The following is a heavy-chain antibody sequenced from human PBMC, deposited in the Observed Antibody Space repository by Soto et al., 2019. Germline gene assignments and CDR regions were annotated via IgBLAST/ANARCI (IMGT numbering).Heavy chain of an antibody. CDR1: GGSLSISDYQ. Sequence: QLQLHESGPGRVKPSETLSLTCTVSGGSLSISDYQWGWVRQPPGKGLEWIGSMAYSGHTYYNPSLQSPVTISTATSWSRFSLKLSSVTAAETAVYYCARRQYYYDLIWYFELWGRGTLVTVSS. D-gene: IGHD3-22*01. CDR3: ARRQYYYDLIWYFEL. V-gene: IGHV4-39*01. J-gene: IGHJ2*01. CDR2: MAYSGHT.